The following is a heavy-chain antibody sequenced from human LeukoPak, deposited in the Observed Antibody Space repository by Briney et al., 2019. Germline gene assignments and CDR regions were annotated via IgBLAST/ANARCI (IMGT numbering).Heavy chain of an antibody. CDR1: GYTFTGYY. CDR2: INPNSGGT. Sequence: ASVKVSCKASGYTFTGYYMHWVRQAPGQGLEWMGWINPNSGGTNYAQKFQGRVTMTRDTSISTAYMELSSLRSEDTAVYYCARSWEPPIYGMDVWGQGTTVTVSS. CDR3: ARSWEPPIYGMDV. J-gene: IGHJ6*02. V-gene: IGHV1-2*02. D-gene: IGHD1-26*01.